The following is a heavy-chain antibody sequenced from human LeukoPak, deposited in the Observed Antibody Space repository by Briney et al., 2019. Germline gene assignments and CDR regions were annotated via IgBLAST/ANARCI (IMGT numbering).Heavy chain of an antibody. D-gene: IGHD6-19*01. Sequence: ASVKVSCKASGYTFTSYYMHWVRQAPGQGLEWMGIINPSGGSTSYAQKFQGRVTMTRDTSTSTVYMELSSLRSEDTAVYYCARDPSRWGQWLVQGFDHWGQGTLVTVSS. CDR3: ARDPSRWGQWLVQGFDH. J-gene: IGHJ4*02. V-gene: IGHV1-46*01. CDR1: GYTFTSYY. CDR2: INPSGGST.